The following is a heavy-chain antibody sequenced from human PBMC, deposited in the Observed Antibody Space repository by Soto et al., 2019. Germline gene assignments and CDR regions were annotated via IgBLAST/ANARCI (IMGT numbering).Heavy chain of an antibody. CDR1: GGSIRSYY. Sequence: PSETLSLTCTVSGGSIRSYYWSWIRQPPGKGLEWIGYIYYNGSTNFYPSLKSRVTISVDTSKKQFSLKLSSVTAADTAVYYCAREGVYYDYVWGTYRTNPYYFDYWGQGTLVTVSS. D-gene: IGHD3-16*01. J-gene: IGHJ4*02. CDR2: IYYNGST. CDR3: AREGVYYDYVWGTYRTNPYYFDY. V-gene: IGHV4-59*01.